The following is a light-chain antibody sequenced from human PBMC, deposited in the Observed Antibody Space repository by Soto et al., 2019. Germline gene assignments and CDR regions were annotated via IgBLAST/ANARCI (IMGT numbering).Light chain of an antibody. V-gene: IGKV3-20*01. J-gene: IGKJ5*01. CDR1: QSVSSSY. CDR3: QQYGSLTGIT. Sequence: EIVLTQSPGTLSLSPGERATLSCRASQSVSSSYLAWYQQKPGQAPRLLIYGASSRATGIPDRFSGSGSGTDFTLTISRLEPEDFAVYYCQQYGSLTGITFGQGTRLEIK. CDR2: GAS.